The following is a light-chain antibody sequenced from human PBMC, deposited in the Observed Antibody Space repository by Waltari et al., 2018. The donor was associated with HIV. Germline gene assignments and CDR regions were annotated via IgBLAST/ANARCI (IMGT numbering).Light chain of an antibody. CDR2: AAF. Sequence: EIQMTQSPSSLSASVGDRVTITCRARHSISSYLNGYQQKPGKAPKHLIYAAFSLQSGVPSRFSGSGSGTDCALTISSLQPDDFATDYCRQSYSTLWTFGQGTNVEIK. J-gene: IGKJ1*01. CDR3: RQSYSTLWT. V-gene: IGKV1-39*01. CDR1: HSISSY.